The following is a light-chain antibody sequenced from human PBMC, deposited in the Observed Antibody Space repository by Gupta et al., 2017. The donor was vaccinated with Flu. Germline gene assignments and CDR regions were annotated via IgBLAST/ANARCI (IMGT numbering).Light chain of an antibody. CDR1: CCNVGRND. Sequence: VTNTFSAYCCNVGRNDVCWCLQCPGSTPNLLVYINDTRNSEVPASFSGAKSGTSATMAITRLQSGDAADYYCETEDNNKSPGVFGGGTKPTVL. V-gene: IGLV1-51*01. J-gene: IGLJ2*01. CDR3: ETEDNNKSPGV. CDR2: IND.